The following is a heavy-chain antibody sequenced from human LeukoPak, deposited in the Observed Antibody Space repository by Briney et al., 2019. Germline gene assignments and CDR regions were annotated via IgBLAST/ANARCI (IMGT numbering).Heavy chain of an antibody. V-gene: IGHV4-4*07. Sequence: SETLSLTCTVSGGSISSYYWSWIRQPAGKGLECIGRIYTSGTTNYNPSLNSRVTMSVDPSKHQFSLKLSSVPAADTAVSYCANAQGLGQSDTWFAPWGQGTLVTVSS. CDR3: ANAQGLGQSDTWFAP. CDR1: GGSISSYY. D-gene: IGHD3-10*01. CDR2: IYTSGTT. J-gene: IGHJ5*02.